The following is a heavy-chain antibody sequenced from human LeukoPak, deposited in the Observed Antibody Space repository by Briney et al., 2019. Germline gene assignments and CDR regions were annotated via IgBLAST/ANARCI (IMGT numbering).Heavy chain of an antibody. CDR3: AKRDILTGYYPAFDY. Sequence: GGSLRLSCAASGFTFSSYAMSWVRQAPGTGLEWVSAISGSGGSTYYADSVKGRFTISRDNSKNTLYLQMNSLRAEDTAVYYCAKRDILTGYYPAFDYWGQGTLVTVSS. V-gene: IGHV3-23*01. CDR1: GFTFSSYA. CDR2: ISGSGGST. D-gene: IGHD3-9*01. J-gene: IGHJ4*02.